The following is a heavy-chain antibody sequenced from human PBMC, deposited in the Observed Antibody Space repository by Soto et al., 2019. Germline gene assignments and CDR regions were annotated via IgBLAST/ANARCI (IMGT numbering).Heavy chain of an antibody. CDR1: GGTFNNYA. V-gene: IGHV1-69*01. D-gene: IGHD3-10*01. CDR2: IIPTFGTG. J-gene: IGHJ6*02. Sequence: QVLLVQSGPEVKKPGSSVKVSCKASGGTFNNYAINRVRQAPGKGLEWMGGIIPTFGTGNHAQKFQGRVTITADESTTTAYMELNSLRSEDTAIYYCASFDGTLVRGGRSSPYEMDVWGQGTPVIVSS. CDR3: ASFDGTLVRGGRSSPYEMDV.